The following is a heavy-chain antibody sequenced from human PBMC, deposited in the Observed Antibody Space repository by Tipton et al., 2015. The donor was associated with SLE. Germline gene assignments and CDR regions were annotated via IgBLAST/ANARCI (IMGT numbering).Heavy chain of an antibody. V-gene: IGHV4-4*02. CDR2: IYHSGST. J-gene: IGHJ4*02. D-gene: IGHD2-2*01. Sequence: TLSLTCSISGGSISSSNWWSWVRQPPGKGLEWIGEIYHSGSTNYNPSLKSRVTMSVDRSKNQFSLKLNSVTAADTAVYYCARISTTCCYYFDYWGQGTLATVSS. CDR3: ARISTTCCYYFDY. CDR1: GGSISSSNW.